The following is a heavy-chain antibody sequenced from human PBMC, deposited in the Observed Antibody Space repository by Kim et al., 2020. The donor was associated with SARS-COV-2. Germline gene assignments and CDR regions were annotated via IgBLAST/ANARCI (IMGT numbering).Heavy chain of an antibody. CDR3: ASYPGDASY. J-gene: IGHJ4*02. D-gene: IGHD7-27*01. CDR2: T. Sequence: TNYADPVRGRFTMSRDNAKNSLYLQMSSLSAEDTAVYYCASYPGDASYWRQGTLVTVSS. V-gene: IGHV3-11*03.